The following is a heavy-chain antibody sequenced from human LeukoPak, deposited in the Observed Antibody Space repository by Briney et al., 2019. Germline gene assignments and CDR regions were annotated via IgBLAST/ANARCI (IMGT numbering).Heavy chain of an antibody. CDR1: GFTFSDYS. J-gene: IGHJ4*02. CDR2: INSDGKTT. D-gene: IGHD3-10*01. V-gene: IGHV3-48*01. CDR3: ASVEVRGD. Sequence: GGSLRLSCAASGFTFSDYSMNWVRQAPGKGLEDLSYINSDGKTTWYADSVKGRFTASRDNAKNSLYLQMNSLRAEDTAVYYCASVEVRGDWGQGTLVTVSS.